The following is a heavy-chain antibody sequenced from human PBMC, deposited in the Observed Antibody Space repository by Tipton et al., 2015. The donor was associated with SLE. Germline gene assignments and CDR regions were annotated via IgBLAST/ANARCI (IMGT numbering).Heavy chain of an antibody. V-gene: IGHV4-59*01. D-gene: IGHD6-6*01. CDR3: AREEAARPGWYFDL. CDR1: GGSISSYY. J-gene: IGHJ2*01. CDR2: IYYSGST. Sequence: TLSLTCTVSGGSISSYYWSWIRQPPGKGLEGIGYIYYSGSTNYNPSLKSRVTTSVDTSKNQFSLKLSSVTAADTAVYYCAREEAARPGWYFDLWGRGTLVTVSS.